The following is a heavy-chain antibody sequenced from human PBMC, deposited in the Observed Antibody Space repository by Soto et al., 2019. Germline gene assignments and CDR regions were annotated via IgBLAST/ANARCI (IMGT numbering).Heavy chain of an antibody. CDR1: GFTFSSYA. V-gene: IGHV3-23*01. J-gene: IGHJ4*02. CDR2: ISGSGGST. D-gene: IGHD6-13*01. Sequence: GGSLRLSCAASGFTFSSYAMSWVRQAPGKGLEWVSAISGSGGSTYYADSVKGRFTISRDNSKNTLYLQMNSLRAEDTAVYYSAKASRYSSSWPFDYWGQGTLVTVPQ. CDR3: AKASRYSSSWPFDY.